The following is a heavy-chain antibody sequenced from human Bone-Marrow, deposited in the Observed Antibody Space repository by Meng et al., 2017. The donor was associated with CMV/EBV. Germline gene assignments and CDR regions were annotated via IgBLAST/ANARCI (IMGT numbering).Heavy chain of an antibody. Sequence: GGSLRLSCAASGFTFNNYWMSWVRQAPGKGLEWVANIKPDGSEKYYVDSVKGRFTISRDNAKNSLYLQMNSLRAEDTAVYYCARDGPVVPGPYYYYGMDVWGQGTTVTVSS. CDR3: ARDGPVVPGPYYYYGMDV. V-gene: IGHV3-7*01. J-gene: IGHJ6*02. CDR2: IKPDGSEK. CDR1: GFTFNNYW. D-gene: IGHD4-23*01.